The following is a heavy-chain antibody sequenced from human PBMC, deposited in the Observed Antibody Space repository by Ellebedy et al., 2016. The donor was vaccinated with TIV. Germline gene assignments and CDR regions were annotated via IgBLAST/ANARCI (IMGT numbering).Heavy chain of an antibody. Sequence: AASVKVSCKASGYTFTGYYLHWLRQAPGQGLEWMGWISPNSGGTNYAQKFQGRVTLTRDTSLSTAFMELSRLRSDDTAVYYCARSHDYGGAVAFDIWGQGTMVTVSS. CDR1: GYTFTGYY. CDR2: ISPNSGGT. D-gene: IGHD4-23*01. V-gene: IGHV1-2*02. J-gene: IGHJ3*02. CDR3: ARSHDYGGAVAFDI.